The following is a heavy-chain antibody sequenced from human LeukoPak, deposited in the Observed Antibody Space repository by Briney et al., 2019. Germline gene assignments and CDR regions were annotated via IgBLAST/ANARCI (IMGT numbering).Heavy chain of an antibody. Sequence: GGSLRLSCAASGFTFSGFSMSWVRQSPTKGLEWVANIKQDGSERYYVDSAKGRFTISRDNAKNSLSLQMNNLRVEDTAVYYCARAGSHWHYVYWGQGTVVTVSS. CDR2: IKQDGSER. D-gene: IGHD3-10*01. J-gene: IGHJ4*02. CDR1: GFTFSGFS. CDR3: ARAGSHWHYVY. V-gene: IGHV3-7*01.